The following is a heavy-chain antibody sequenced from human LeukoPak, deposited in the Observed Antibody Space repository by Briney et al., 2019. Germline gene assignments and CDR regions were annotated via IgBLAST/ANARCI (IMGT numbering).Heavy chain of an antibody. V-gene: IGHV3-30*02. Sequence: GGSLRLSCAASGFIFSNYAMQWVRQAPGMGLEWVAFIRYDGGNTYYADSVKGRFTISRDNAKNSLYLQMNSLRAEDTAVYYCARDPASSLYNWFDPWGQGTLVTVSS. CDR3: ARDPASSLYNWFDP. CDR1: GFIFSNYA. J-gene: IGHJ5*02. CDR2: IRYDGGNT.